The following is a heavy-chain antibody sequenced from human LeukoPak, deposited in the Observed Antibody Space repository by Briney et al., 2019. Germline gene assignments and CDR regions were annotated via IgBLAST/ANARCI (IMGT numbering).Heavy chain of an antibody. V-gene: IGHV3-30-3*01. CDR2: ISYDGSNK. Sequence: GGSLRLSCAASGFTFSSYAMHWVRQAPGKGLEWVAVISYDGSNKYYADSVKGRFTISRDNSKNTLYLQMNSLRAEDTAVYYCAREAVVTGIAAAGTGENWFDPWGQGTLVTVSS. CDR1: GFTFSSYA. J-gene: IGHJ5*02. D-gene: IGHD6-13*01. CDR3: AREAVVTGIAAAGTGENWFDP.